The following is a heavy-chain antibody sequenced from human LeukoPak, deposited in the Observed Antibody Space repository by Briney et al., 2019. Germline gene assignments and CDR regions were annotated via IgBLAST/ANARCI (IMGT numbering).Heavy chain of an antibody. CDR2: ISGSGGST. CDR3: AKEVDIVPYGGLDY. Sequence: GGSLRLSCAASGFTFSSYAMSWVRQAPGKGLEWVSGISGSGGSTYYADSVKGQFTISRDNSKNTLYLQMNNLRAEDTALYYCAKEVDIVPYGGLDYWGQGTLVTVSS. D-gene: IGHD5-12*01. V-gene: IGHV3-23*01. J-gene: IGHJ4*02. CDR1: GFTFSSYA.